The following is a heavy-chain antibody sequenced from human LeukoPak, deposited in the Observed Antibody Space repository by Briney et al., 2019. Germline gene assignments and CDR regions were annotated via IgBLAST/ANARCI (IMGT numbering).Heavy chain of an antibody. CDR3: ARDPVHCSGGSCYHYGMDV. Sequence: GGSLRLSCAASGFTFSDYYMSWIRQAPGKGLKGVSYISSSGSTIYYADSVKGRFTISRDNAKNSLYLQMNSLRAEDASVYYCARDPVHCSGGSCYHYGMDVWGQGTTVTVSS. D-gene: IGHD2-15*01. CDR1: GFTFSDYY. V-gene: IGHV3-11*01. CDR2: ISSSGSTI. J-gene: IGHJ6*02.